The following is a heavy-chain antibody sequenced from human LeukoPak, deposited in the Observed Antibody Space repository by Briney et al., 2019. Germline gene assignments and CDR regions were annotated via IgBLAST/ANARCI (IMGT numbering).Heavy chain of an antibody. D-gene: IGHD3-22*01. CDR3: AKQGYYDSSGYKRWFDP. CDR2: ISWNSGSI. V-gene: IGHV3-9*01. J-gene: IGHJ5*02. Sequence: PGRSLRLSCAASGFTFDDYAMHWVRHAPGKGLEWVSGISWNSGSIGYADSVKGRFTISRDNAKNSLYLQMNSLRAEDTALYYCAKQGYYDSSGYKRWFDPWGQGTLVTVSS. CDR1: GFTFDDYA.